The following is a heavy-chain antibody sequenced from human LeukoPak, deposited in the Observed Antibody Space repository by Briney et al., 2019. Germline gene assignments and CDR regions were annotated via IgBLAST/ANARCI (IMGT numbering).Heavy chain of an antibody. CDR3: ARQGRTTEAFDI. CDR1: GFTFCSYA. D-gene: IGHD1-1*01. J-gene: IGHJ3*02. Sequence: GGSLRLSCAASGFTFCSYAMHWVRQAPGKGLEWVAVISYDGSNKYYADSVKGRFTISRDSSKNTLYLQMNSLRAEDTAVYYCARQGRTTEAFDIWGQGTMVTVSS. CDR2: ISYDGSNK. V-gene: IGHV3-30-3*01.